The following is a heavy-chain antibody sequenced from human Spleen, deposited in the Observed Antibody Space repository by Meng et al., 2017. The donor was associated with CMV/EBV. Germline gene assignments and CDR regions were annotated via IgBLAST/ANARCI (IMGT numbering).Heavy chain of an antibody. D-gene: IGHD3-10*01. Sequence: GGSLRLSCAASGLTSPTYALTWVRQAPGKGLEWVSLSYSGGSSTYYADSVKGRFTISRDSSKDTLYLQMNSLRGADTAVYYCARGGGQLLPGDAFDIWGHGTMVTVSS. J-gene: IGHJ3*02. CDR1: GLTSPTYA. V-gene: IGHV3-23*03. CDR3: ARGGGQLLPGDAFDI. CDR2: SYSGGSST.